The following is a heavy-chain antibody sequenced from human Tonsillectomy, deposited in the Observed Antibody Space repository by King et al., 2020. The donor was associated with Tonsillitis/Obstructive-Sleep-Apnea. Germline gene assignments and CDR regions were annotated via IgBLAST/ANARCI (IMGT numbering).Heavy chain of an antibody. D-gene: IGHD3-10*01. J-gene: IGHJ6*02. CDR1: GFTLSSYG. CDR2: IWYDGSKK. Sequence: VQLVESGGGVVQPGRSLRLSCAASGFTLSSYGMHWVRQAPGKGLEWVALIWYDGSKKYYADSVKGRFTISRDNSKNTLYLQMNSLRAEDTAVYYCARVVLSPHGSGSYYMGYYGMDVWGQGTTVTVSS. CDR3: ARVVLSPHGSGSYYMGYYGMDV. V-gene: IGHV3-33*01.